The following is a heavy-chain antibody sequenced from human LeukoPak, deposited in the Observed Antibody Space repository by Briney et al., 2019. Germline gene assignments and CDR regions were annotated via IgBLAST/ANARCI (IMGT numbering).Heavy chain of an antibody. J-gene: IGHJ6*02. CDR1: GGSFSGYY. D-gene: IGHD6-19*01. V-gene: IGHV4-34*01. CDR3: ARGIAVAGYYYYGMDV. CDR2: INHSGST. Sequence: SETLSLTCAVYGGSFSGYYWSWIRQPPGKGLEWTGEINHSGSTNYNPSLKSRVTISVDTSKNQFSLKLSSVTAADTAVYYCARGIAVAGYYYYGMDVWGQGTTVTVSS.